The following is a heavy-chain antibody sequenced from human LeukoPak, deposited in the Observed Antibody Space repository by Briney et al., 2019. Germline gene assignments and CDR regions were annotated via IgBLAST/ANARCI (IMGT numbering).Heavy chain of an antibody. D-gene: IGHD4-17*01. CDR2: ISGSGGST. CDR1: GFTFSDYA. V-gene: IGHV3-23*01. CDR3: AKGSTVTITVYFQH. J-gene: IGHJ1*01. Sequence: PGGSLRLSCAASGFTFSDYAMSWVRQAPGKGLEWVSAISGSGGSTYYADSGKGHFTISRDNSKKTLYLQMNSLRAEDTAVYYCAKGSTVTITVYFQHWGQGTLVTASS.